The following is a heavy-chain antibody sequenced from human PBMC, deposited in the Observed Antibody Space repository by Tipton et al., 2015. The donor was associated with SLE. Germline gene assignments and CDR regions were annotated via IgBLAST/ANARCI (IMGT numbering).Heavy chain of an antibody. CDR1: GYPISSGYY. V-gene: IGHV4-61*02. CDR2: IYASGST. J-gene: IGHJ4*02. D-gene: IGHD4-17*01. Sequence: TLSLTCAVSGYPISSGYYWGWVRQPAGKGLEWIGRIYASGSTNYNPSLNNRVAMSLDTSKKQFSLKLTSVTAADTAVYYCARDRDYGDYVDWGQGKLVTVSS. CDR3: ARDRDYGDYVD.